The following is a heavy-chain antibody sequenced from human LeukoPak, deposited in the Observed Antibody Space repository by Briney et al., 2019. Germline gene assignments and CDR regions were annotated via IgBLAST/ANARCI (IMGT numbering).Heavy chain of an antibody. V-gene: IGHV4-34*01. Sequence: SETLSLTCAVYGGSFSGYYWSWIRQPPGKGLEWIGEINHSGSTNYNPSLKSRVTISVDTSKNQFSLKLSSMTAADTAVYYCARGRGAARLDYWGQGTLVTVSS. CDR1: GGSFSGYY. CDR3: ARGRGAARLDY. D-gene: IGHD6-6*01. J-gene: IGHJ4*02. CDR2: INHSGST.